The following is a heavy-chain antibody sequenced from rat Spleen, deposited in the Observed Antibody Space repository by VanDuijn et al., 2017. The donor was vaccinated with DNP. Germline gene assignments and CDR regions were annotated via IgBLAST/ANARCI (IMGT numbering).Heavy chain of an antibody. Sequence: EVQLVESGGGLVQPGRSLKLSCAASGFIFSNYDMAWVRQAPTKGLEWVASISPSGGNTYYRDSVKGRFTVSRDNAKSSLYLQMDSLRSEDTATYYCASDYYDGSYYYVMDAWGQGTSVTVSS. CDR2: ISPSGGNT. V-gene: IGHV5-25*01. D-gene: IGHD1-12*02. CDR3: ASDYYDGSYYYVMDA. CDR1: GFIFSNYD. J-gene: IGHJ4*01.